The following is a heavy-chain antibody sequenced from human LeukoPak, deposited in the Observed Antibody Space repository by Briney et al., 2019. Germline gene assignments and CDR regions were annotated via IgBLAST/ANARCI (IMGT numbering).Heavy chain of an antibody. V-gene: IGHV3-53*01. CDR2: IYSGGST. CDR3: ARNFALDY. CDR1: GFTVSSNY. J-gene: IGHJ4*02. Sequence: GGSLRLSCAASGFTVSSNYMTWVRQAPGKGLEWVSVIYSGGSTYYADSVKGRFTISRDDSKNTLFLQMNSLRAEDTAVYYCARNFALDYWGQGTLVTVSS.